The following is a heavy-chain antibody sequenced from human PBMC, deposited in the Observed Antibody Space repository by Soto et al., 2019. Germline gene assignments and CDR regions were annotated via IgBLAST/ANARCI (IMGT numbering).Heavy chain of an antibody. CDR3: AREIVTAGGNNYFDP. CDR1: VGTGASSHW. CDR2: VYHTGDT. V-gene: IGHV4-4*02. Sequence: SETLSLTCFVSVGTGASSHWWSFVRQSPGRGLEWIGNVYHTGDTNFNPSLQSRVTFSVDKSNNQFSLRLTSVTAADTAVYFCAREIVTAGGNNYFDPWGPGTLVTVSS. D-gene: IGHD2-21*02. J-gene: IGHJ5*02.